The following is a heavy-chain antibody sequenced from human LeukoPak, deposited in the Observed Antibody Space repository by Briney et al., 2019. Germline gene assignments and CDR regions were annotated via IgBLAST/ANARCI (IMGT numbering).Heavy chain of an antibody. CDR1: GGTSSSYA. J-gene: IGHJ5*02. V-gene: IGHV1-69*05. CDR3: AREEDYYDSSGSPRSWFDP. Sequence: SVKVSCKASGGTSSSYAISWVRQAPGQGLEWMGRIIPIFGTANYAQKFQGRVTITTDESTSTAYMELSSLRSEDTAVYYCAREEDYYDSSGSPRSWFDPWGQGTLVTVSS. CDR2: IIPIFGTA. D-gene: IGHD3-22*01.